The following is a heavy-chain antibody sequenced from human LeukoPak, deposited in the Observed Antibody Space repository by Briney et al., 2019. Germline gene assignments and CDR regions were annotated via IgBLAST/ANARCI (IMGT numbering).Heavy chain of an antibody. Sequence: PGGSLRLSCEDSGFTFRSYEMNWVRQAPGKGLEWVSSISRSGSTKYYADSVRGRFTISRDNAKNSLFLQMNSLRAEDTAVYYCARVLRYCSGGNCYSGGLGYMDVWGKGTTVTISS. J-gene: IGHJ6*03. CDR2: ISRSGSTK. CDR1: GFTFRSYE. V-gene: IGHV3-48*03. CDR3: ARVLRYCSGGNCYSGGLGYMDV. D-gene: IGHD2-15*01.